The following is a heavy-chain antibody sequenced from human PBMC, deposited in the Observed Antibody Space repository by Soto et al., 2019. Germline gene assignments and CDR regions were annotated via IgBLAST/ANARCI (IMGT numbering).Heavy chain of an antibody. D-gene: IGHD6-6*01. CDR2: ISGSGGST. CDR1: GFTFSSYA. Sequence: GGSLRLSCAASGFTFSSYAMSWVRQAPGKGLEWVSAISGSGGSTYYADSVNGRFTISRDNSKNTLYLQMNSLRAEDTAVYYCAKVFEDSSSLQKDPDEYNFFFDYWGQGTLVTVSS. J-gene: IGHJ4*02. CDR3: AKVFEDSSSLQKDPDEYNFFFDY. V-gene: IGHV3-23*01.